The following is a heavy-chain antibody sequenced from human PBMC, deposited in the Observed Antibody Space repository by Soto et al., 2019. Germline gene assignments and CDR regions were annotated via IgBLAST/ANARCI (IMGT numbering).Heavy chain of an antibody. J-gene: IGHJ5*02. V-gene: IGHV1-2*04. Sequence: QVQLVQSGAEVKKPGASVKVSCAATGYTFTGNYLHWVRQAPGQGLEWMGWIHPHSGATKYAQKFQGWVTMTRDTSISTAYLDLSSLKSNDTAVYYCVREGVGPTYGWFDPWGQGTLVTVS. CDR2: IHPHSGAT. CDR1: GYTFTGNY. CDR3: VREGVGPTYGWFDP. D-gene: IGHD2-8*01.